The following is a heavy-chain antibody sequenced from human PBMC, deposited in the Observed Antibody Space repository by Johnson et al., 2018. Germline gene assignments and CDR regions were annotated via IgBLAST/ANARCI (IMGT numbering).Heavy chain of an antibody. Sequence: QVQLVQSGGGVVQPGRSLRLSCAASGFMFSTQGMHWVRQAPGKGLEWVAVISSDGSNKYYADSVKGRFTISRDNAKNSLYLQMNSLRAEDTAVYYCARDFGYFQHWGQGTLVTVSS. V-gene: IGHV3-33*05. CDR1: GFMFSTQG. D-gene: IGHD3-10*01. J-gene: IGHJ1*01. CDR3: ARDFGYFQH. CDR2: ISSDGSNK.